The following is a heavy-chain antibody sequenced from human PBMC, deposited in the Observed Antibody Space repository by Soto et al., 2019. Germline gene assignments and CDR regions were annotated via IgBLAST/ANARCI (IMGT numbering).Heavy chain of an antibody. J-gene: IGHJ6*04. CDR2: INHSGST. D-gene: IGHD3-3*01. CDR1: GESFSGYY. V-gene: IGHV4-34*01. Sequence: TSETLSLTSAVYGESFSGYYWSWIRHPPGKGVEGMGEINHSGSTNYNPSLKSRVTISVHTAKNHFSLTLSSVTAADTAAYYSARVVRRLRVLQSLASYGMEGWCKGNTVT. CDR3: ARVVRRLRVLQSLASYGMEG.